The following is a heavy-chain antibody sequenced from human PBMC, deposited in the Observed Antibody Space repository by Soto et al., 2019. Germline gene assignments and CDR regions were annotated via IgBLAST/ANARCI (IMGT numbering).Heavy chain of an antibody. D-gene: IGHD2-2*01. CDR3: ARVISSRDEYFDY. V-gene: IGHV4-34*01. CDR1: GGSLSGFF. Sequence: PSETLSLTCAVYGGSLSGFFWSWIRLPPGKGLEWIGEISHTGTTNYNPSLKSRVTMSVDKPKNQFSLNLTSVTAADTAVYYCARVISSRDEYFDYWGQGTVVTVSS. CDR2: ISHTGTT. J-gene: IGHJ4*02.